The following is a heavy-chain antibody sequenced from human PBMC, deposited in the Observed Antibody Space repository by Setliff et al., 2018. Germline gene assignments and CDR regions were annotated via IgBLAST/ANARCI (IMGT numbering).Heavy chain of an antibody. V-gene: IGHV3-23*01. CDR3: AKGGYSGSHYFDY. Sequence: GGSLRLSCAASGFTFTSYAMRWVRQAPGKGLEWVSSISGSGGSTYYADSVKGRFTISRDNSNNALYLQMNSLRAEDTAIYYCAKGGYSGSHYFDYWGQGTLVTV. D-gene: IGHD1-26*01. CDR1: GFTFTSYA. CDR2: ISGSGGST. J-gene: IGHJ4*02.